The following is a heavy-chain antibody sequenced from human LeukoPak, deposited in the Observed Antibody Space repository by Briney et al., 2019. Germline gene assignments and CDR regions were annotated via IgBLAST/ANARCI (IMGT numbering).Heavy chain of an antibody. D-gene: IGHD5-24*01. CDR3: ATRDGYNLLS. V-gene: IGHV5-51*01. J-gene: IGHJ4*02. CDR2: IYPIESKT. Sequence: GESLKISCKGSGYTYNSYWIGGVRQMPGKGLEWIGIIYPIESKTKYSQSFEGQVTISADKSINTAYLQWTSLKASDTAMYFCATRDGYNLLSWGQGTLVTVSS. CDR1: GYTYNSYW.